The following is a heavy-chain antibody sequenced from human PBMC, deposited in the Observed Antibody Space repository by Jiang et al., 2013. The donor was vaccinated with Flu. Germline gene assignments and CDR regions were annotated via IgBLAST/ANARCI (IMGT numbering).Heavy chain of an antibody. CDR1: GDFISTSHW. Sequence: GSGLVKPSGTLSLICAVSGDFISTSHWWSWVRQPPGKGLEWIGEISHSGSSNYIPSLRSRVTISLDKSKNQVSLKLTSVTAADTAVYYCARAGDGQQLAAVGYFYYGMDVWGQGTTVTVSS. CDR2: ISHSGSS. J-gene: IGHJ6*02. CDR3: ARAGDGQQLAAVGYFYYGMDV. V-gene: IGHV4-4*02. D-gene: IGHD6-6*01.